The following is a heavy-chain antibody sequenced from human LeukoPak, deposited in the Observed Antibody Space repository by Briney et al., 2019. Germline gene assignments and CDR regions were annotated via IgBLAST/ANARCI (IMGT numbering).Heavy chain of an antibody. CDR2: ISSSGSTI. D-gene: IGHD4-17*01. Sequence: GGSLRLSCAASGFTFSDYYMSWIRQAPGKGLEWVSCISSSGSTIYYADSVKGRFTISRDNAKNSLYLQMISLRAEDTAVYYCARDSPYGDYVDYWGQGTLVTVSS. V-gene: IGHV3-11*01. CDR1: GFTFSDYY. CDR3: ARDSPYGDYVDY. J-gene: IGHJ4*02.